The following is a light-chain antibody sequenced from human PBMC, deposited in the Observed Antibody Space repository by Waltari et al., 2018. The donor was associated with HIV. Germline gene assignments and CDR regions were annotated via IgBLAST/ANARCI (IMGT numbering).Light chain of an antibody. V-gene: IGKV1-39*01. J-gene: IGKJ5*01. CDR3: QQSYSTPIT. CDR1: QSISSY. CDR2: AAP. Sequence: DIQMTQSPSSLSASLGDRVTITCRAIQSISSYLNWYQQKPGKAPKLLIYAAPSLQSGFPSRFSGSGSGTDFTLTSSSLQPEDFATYYCQQSYSTPITFGQGTRLEIK.